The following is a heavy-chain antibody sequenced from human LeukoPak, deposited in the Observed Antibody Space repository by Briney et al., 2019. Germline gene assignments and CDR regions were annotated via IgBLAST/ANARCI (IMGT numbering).Heavy chain of an antibody. D-gene: IGHD3-9*01. CDR2: INSDSGFT. CDR3: ARNFEMKGFDP. Sequence: ALLKASCKASGYTFTGYYMNWVRQAPGQGLEWMGWINSDSGFTKYAQKFQGRVTMTRDTPITTVYMDLTRLTSDDTAVYYCARNFEMKGFDPWGQGSL. J-gene: IGHJ5*02. V-gene: IGHV1-2*02. CDR1: GYTFTGYY.